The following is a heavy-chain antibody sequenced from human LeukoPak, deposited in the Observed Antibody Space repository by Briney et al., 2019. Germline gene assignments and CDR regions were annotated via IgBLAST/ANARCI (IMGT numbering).Heavy chain of an antibody. D-gene: IGHD5-18*01. CDR2: IYYSGST. CDR1: GGSISSYY. CDR3: ARGGYSYGRKYCFDY. J-gene: IGHJ4*02. V-gene: IGHV4-59*01. Sequence: SETLSLTCTVSGGSISSYYWSWIRQPPGKGLEWIGYIYYSGSTNYNPSLKSRVTISIDTSKNQFSLKLSSVTAADTAVYYCARGGYSYGRKYCFDYWGQGTLVTVSS.